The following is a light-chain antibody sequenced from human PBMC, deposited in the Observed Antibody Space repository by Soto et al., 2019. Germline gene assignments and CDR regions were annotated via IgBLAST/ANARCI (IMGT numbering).Light chain of an antibody. Sequence: QAVVTQEPSLTVSPGGTVTLTCGSTTGAVTSSHYTYWFQQKPGQAPRTLIYDTSNKHSWTPARFSGSLLGGKAALTLAGAQTDDEADYYCLLSYSGTSWVFGGGTKLTVL. CDR3: LLSYSGTSWV. J-gene: IGLJ3*02. V-gene: IGLV7-46*01. CDR1: TGAVTSSHY. CDR2: DTS.